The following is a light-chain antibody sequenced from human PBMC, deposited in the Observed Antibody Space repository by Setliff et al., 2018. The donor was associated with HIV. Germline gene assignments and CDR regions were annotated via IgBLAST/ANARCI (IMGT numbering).Light chain of an antibody. CDR1: SSNIGAGYH. CDR3: QSYDSMLSGYV. Sequence: QSALTQPPSESGAPGQRVTISCTGSSSNIGAGYHVHWYQQFPGTAPKLLIYAYTNRPSGVPDRFSGSKSGTSASLAITGLQAEDEADYYCQSYDSMLSGYVFGTGTKVTVL. J-gene: IGLJ1*01. V-gene: IGLV1-40*01. CDR2: AYT.